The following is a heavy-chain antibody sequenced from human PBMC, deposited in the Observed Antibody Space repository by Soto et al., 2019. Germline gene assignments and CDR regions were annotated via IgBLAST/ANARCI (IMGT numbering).Heavy chain of an antibody. CDR1: GFTFSSYA. Sequence: GGSLRLSCAASGFTFSSYAMSWVRQAPGKGLEWVSAISGSGGSTYYADSVKGRFTISRDNSKNTLYLQMNSLRAEDTAVYYCAKDTGYCSGGSCYLLYYGMDVWGQGTTVTVSS. CDR2: ISGSGGST. CDR3: AKDTGYCSGGSCYLLYYGMDV. V-gene: IGHV3-23*01. J-gene: IGHJ6*02. D-gene: IGHD2-15*01.